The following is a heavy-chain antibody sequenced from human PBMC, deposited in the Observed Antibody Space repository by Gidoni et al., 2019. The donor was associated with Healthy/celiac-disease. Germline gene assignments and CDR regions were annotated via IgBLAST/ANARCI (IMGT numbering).Heavy chain of an antibody. Sequence: QVQLQQWGAGLLKPSETLYLTCAVYGGSFSGYYWSWIRQPPGKGLEWIGEINHSGSTTYNPSLKSRVTISVDTSKNQFSLKLSSVTAADTAVYYCAREVGGYYYDSSGYSLPAVLWGRGTLVTVSS. J-gene: IGHJ2*01. D-gene: IGHD3-22*01. CDR1: GGSFSGYY. V-gene: IGHV4-34*01. CDR3: AREVGGYYYDSSGYSLPAVL. CDR2: INHSGST.